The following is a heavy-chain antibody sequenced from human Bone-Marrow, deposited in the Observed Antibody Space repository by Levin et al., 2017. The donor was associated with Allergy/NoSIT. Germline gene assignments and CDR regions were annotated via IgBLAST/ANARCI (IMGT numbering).Heavy chain of an antibody. Sequence: SQTLSLTCTVSGGSISSGGYYWSWIRQHPGKGLEWIGYIYYSGSTYYNPSLKSRVTISVDTSKNQFSLKLSSVTAADTAVYYCARDHRPWKDCSGGSCYLNWFDPWGQGTLVTVSS. CDR2: IYYSGST. V-gene: IGHV4-31*03. CDR1: GGSISSGGYY. D-gene: IGHD2-15*01. J-gene: IGHJ5*02. CDR3: ARDHRPWKDCSGGSCYLNWFDP.